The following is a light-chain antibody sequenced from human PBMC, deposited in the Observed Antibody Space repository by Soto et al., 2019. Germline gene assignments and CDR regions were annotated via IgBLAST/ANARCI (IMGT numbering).Light chain of an antibody. Sequence: SVLTQPASVSGSPGQSITISCTGTSSDVGGYDYVSWYQIHPGKAPKLMVFEVSNRPSGVSYRCSGSKSGNTASLTISGLQAEDEADYFCSSYSISTAYLFGTGTKVTVL. V-gene: IGLV2-14*01. J-gene: IGLJ1*01. CDR2: EVS. CDR3: SSYSISTAYL. CDR1: SSDVGGYDY.